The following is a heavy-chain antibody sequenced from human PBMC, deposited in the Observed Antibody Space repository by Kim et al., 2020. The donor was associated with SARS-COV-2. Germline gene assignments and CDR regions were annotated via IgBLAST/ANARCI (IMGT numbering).Heavy chain of an antibody. J-gene: IGHJ4*02. CDR1: GFTFSSYW. CDR2: INGEGSST. CDR3: VLVAKSAY. Sequence: GGSLRLSCAASGFTFSSYWINWVRQAPGKGLLWVSRINGEGSSTNYADSVKGRFTISRDNAKNTLYLQMNSLRGEDTAVYYCVLVAKSAYWGQGTLVTVSS. V-gene: IGHV3-74*01.